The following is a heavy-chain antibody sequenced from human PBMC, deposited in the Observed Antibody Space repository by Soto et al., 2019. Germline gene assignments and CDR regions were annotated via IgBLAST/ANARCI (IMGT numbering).Heavy chain of an antibody. D-gene: IGHD3-16*01. CDR2: IYHTGST. V-gene: IGHV4-61*01. J-gene: IGHJ6*02. CDR3: ARWGVAMDV. Sequence: PSETLSLTCSVSGGSVNSFYYWSWIRQPPGKGLEWLGYIYHTGSTNYQPSLKSRVTISLDTSKNQFSLSLNSVTAADTAVYYCARWGVAMDVWGQGTTVTVSS. CDR1: GGSVNSFYY.